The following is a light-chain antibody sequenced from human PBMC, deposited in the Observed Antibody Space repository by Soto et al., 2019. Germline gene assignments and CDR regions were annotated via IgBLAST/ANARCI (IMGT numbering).Light chain of an antibody. CDR3: CSYAGGYTHAV. CDR2: EGS. J-gene: IGLJ2*01. Sequence: QSVLTQPASVSGSPGQSITISCTGTSSDVGSYNLVSWYQQHPGKAPKLMIYEGSKRPSGVPDRFSGSKSGNTASLTISGLQAEDEADYYCCSYAGGYTHAVFGGGTKLTVL. V-gene: IGLV2-23*01. CDR1: SSDVGSYNL.